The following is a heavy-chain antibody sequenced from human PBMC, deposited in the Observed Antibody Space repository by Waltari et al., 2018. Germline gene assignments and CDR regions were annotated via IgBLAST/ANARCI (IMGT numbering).Heavy chain of an antibody. D-gene: IGHD4-17*01. V-gene: IGHV4-30-2*01. CDR3: ARGGDYPQYFDL. Sequence: QLQLQESGSGLVKSSQTLSLTCAVSGGSISSGGYSWSWIRQPPGKGLEWIGYIYRDGSTHYNSSLQSRVTMSMDTSRNQFSLKLTSLTAADTAVYYCARGGDYPQYFDLWGRGTLVTVSS. J-gene: IGHJ2*01. CDR1: GGSISSGGYS. CDR2: IYRDGST.